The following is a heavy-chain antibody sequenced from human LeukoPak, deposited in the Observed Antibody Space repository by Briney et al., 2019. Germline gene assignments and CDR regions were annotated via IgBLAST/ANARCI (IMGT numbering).Heavy chain of an antibody. D-gene: IGHD3-10*01. Sequence: SETLSLTCAVYGGSFSGYYWSWIRQPPGKGLEWIGSIYYSGSTYYNPSLKSRVTISVDTSKNQFSLKLSSVAAADTAVYYCARLGGSGSYYMSFDYWGQGTLVTVSS. CDR3: ARLGGSGSYYMSFDY. CDR1: GGSFSGYY. CDR2: IYYSGST. J-gene: IGHJ4*02. V-gene: IGHV4-34*01.